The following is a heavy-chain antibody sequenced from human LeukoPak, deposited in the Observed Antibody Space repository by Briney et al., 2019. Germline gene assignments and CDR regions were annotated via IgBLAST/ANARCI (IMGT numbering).Heavy chain of an antibody. Sequence: SETLSLTCAVSGGSISSSNWWSWVRQPPGKGLEWIGEIYHSGSTNYNPSLKSRVTISVDTSKSQFSLKLSSVTAADTAVYYCARDTYSSSVLNWFDPWGQGTLVTVSS. V-gene: IGHV4-4*02. CDR1: GGSISSSNW. D-gene: IGHD6-13*01. J-gene: IGHJ5*02. CDR3: ARDTYSSSVLNWFDP. CDR2: IYHSGST.